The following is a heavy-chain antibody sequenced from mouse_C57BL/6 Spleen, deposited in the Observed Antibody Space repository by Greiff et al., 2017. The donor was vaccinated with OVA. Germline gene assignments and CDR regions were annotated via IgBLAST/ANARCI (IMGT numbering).Heavy chain of an antibody. J-gene: IGHJ1*03. CDR2: INPSNGGT. CDR1: GYTFTSYW. CDR3: ARGYYGSSYVDFDV. Sequence: KLPGTELVKPGASVKLSCKASGYTFTSYWMHWVKQRPGQGLEWIGNINPSNGGTNYNEKFKSKATLTVDKSSSTAYMQLSSLTSEDSAVYYCARGYYGSSYVDFDVWGTGTTVTVSS. V-gene: IGHV1-53*01. D-gene: IGHD1-1*01.